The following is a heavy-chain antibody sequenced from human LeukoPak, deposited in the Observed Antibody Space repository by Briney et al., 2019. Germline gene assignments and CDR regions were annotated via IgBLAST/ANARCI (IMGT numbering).Heavy chain of an antibody. J-gene: IGHJ3*02. CDR2: IIPIFGTA. CDR3: ATFSDYVWGSYRHTDAFDI. V-gene: IGHV1-69*13. CDR1: GGTFSSYA. D-gene: IGHD3-16*02. Sequence: SVKVSCKASGGTFSSYAISWVRQAPGQGLEWMGGIIPIFGTANYAQKFQGRVTITADESTSTAYMELSSLRSEDTAVYYCATFSDYVWGSYRHTDAFDIWGQGTMVTVSS.